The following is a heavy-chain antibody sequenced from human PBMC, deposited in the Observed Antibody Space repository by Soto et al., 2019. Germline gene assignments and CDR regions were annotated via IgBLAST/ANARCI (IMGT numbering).Heavy chain of an antibody. Sequence: EVQLVESGGGLVQPGRSLRLSCAASGFTFDDYAMHWVRQAPGKGLEWVSGISWNSGSIGYADSVKGRFTISRDNAKNSLYLQMNSVRAEDTALYYCAKGGPVVAAMPGGYWGQGTLVTVSS. CDR2: ISWNSGSI. V-gene: IGHV3-9*01. CDR3: AKGGPVVAAMPGGY. CDR1: GFTFDDYA. D-gene: IGHD2-15*01. J-gene: IGHJ4*02.